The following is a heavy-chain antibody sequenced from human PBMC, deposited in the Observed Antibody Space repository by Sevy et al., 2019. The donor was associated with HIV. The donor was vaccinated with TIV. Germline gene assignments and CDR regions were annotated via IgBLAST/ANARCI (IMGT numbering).Heavy chain of an antibody. CDR2: IDHSGRS. CDR1: GESFSNYY. D-gene: IGHD4-17*01. CDR3: ARGPKPLRSDYGDYRGVGYYFDS. V-gene: IGHV4-34*01. J-gene: IGHJ4*02. Sequence: SETLSLTCAVYGESFSNYYWSWIRLSPGKGLESIGEIDHSGRSDYNPSPKSRGTMSVDTSTNQFSLKLTSVTAADTAVYYCARGPKPLRSDYGDYRGVGYYFDSWGQGTLVTVSS.